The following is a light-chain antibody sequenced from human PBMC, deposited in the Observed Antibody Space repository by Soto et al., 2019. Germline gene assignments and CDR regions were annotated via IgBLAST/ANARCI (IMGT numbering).Light chain of an antibody. CDR1: SGHSSYI. Sequence: QSVLTQSSSASASLGSSVKLTCTQSSGHSSYIIAWHQQQPGKAPRYLMKLEGSGSYNKGSGVPDRFSGSSSGADRYLTISNLQSEDEADYYCETWDSNTYVVFGGGTQLTVL. J-gene: IGLJ2*01. CDR2: LEGSGSY. V-gene: IGLV4-60*03. CDR3: ETWDSNTYVV.